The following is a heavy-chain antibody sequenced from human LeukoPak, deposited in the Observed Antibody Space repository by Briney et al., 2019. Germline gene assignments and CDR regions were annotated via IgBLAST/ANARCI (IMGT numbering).Heavy chain of an antibody. V-gene: IGHV3-23*01. CDR3: AKEFRGGWPFDY. J-gene: IGHJ4*02. CDR1: GFTFSSYA. D-gene: IGHD6-19*01. Sequence: GGSLRLSCAASGFTFSSYAMSWVRQAPGKGLEWVSGISGSGAGTYYAVSVKGRFTISRDNSKNTLYLQMNSLRAEDTAVYYCAKEFRGGWPFDYWGQGTLVTVSS. CDR2: ISGSGAGT.